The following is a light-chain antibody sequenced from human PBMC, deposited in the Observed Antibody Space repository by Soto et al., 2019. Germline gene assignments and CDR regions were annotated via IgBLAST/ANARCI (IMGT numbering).Light chain of an antibody. CDR3: QQYGSSPT. CDR1: QSISSSY. CDR2: GAS. J-gene: IGKJ4*01. V-gene: IGKV3-20*01. Sequence: EIVLTQSPGTLSLSPGERATLSCRVSQSISSSYLAWYQQKPGQAPRLLIYGASSRATGIPDRFSGSGSGTDFTLTISRLEPEDFAVYYCQQYGSSPTFGVGTKVEIK.